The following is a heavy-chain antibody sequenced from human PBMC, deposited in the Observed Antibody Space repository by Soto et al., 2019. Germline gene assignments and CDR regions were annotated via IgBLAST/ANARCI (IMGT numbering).Heavy chain of an antibody. J-gene: IGHJ4*02. V-gene: IGHV1-3*01. CDR3: ARPHVLLWFGEENYFDY. Sequence: ALVKVSCKASGYTFTSYAMHWVRQAPGQRFEWMGWINAGNGNTKYSQKFQGRVTITRDTSASTAYMELSSLRSEDTAVYYCARPHVLLWFGEENYFDYWGQGTLVTVSS. CDR2: INAGNGNT. CDR1: GYTFTSYA. D-gene: IGHD3-10*01.